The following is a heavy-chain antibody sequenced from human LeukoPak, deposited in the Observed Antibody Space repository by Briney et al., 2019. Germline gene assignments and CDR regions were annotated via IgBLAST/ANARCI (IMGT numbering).Heavy chain of an antibody. CDR1: GFTFSSYS. Sequence: GGSLRLSCAASGFTFSSYSMNWVRQAPGKGLEWISSISTSSSYIHYADSVKGRFTISRDNAKNSLYLQMNSLRAEDTAVYYCARSPSYSSGWYFRHDYFDYWGQGTLVTVSS. J-gene: IGHJ4*02. V-gene: IGHV3-21*01. D-gene: IGHD6-19*01. CDR2: ISTSSSYI. CDR3: ARSPSYSSGWYFRHDYFDY.